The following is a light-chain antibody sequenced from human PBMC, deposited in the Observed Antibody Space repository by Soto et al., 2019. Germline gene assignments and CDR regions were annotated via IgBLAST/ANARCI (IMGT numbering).Light chain of an antibody. CDR3: QQYSSSPRT. Sequence: EIVLTQSPGTLSLSPGERATLSCRASQSVSSTYLAWYQQKPGQAPRLLIYGASSRATAIPDRFSGSGYGTDFTLTISRLEPEDFAVYYCQQYSSSPRTFGQGTKLEIK. CDR1: QSVSSTY. CDR2: GAS. V-gene: IGKV3-20*01. J-gene: IGKJ2*01.